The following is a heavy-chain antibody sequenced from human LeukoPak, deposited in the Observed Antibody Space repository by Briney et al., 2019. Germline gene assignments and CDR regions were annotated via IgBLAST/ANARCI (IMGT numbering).Heavy chain of an antibody. Sequence: ASVKVSCKASGGTFSSYAISWVRQAPGQGLEWMGGIIPIFGTANYAQKFQGRVTITADESTSTAYMELSSLRSEDTAVFYCARISLGAIWGYYYGMDVWGQGTTVTVSS. CDR2: IIPIFGTA. CDR3: ARISLGAIWGYYYGMDV. CDR1: GGTFSSYA. J-gene: IGHJ6*02. V-gene: IGHV1-69*01. D-gene: IGHD1-26*01.